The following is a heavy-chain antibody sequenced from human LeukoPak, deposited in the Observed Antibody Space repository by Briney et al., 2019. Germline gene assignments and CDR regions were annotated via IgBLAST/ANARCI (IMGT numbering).Heavy chain of an antibody. CDR3: ARDRRLADSSGYYSDARYYYYGMDV. D-gene: IGHD3-22*01. CDR2: ISRSGGDT. Sequence: GGSLRLSCAASGLTFSSYAMSWVRQAPGKGLEWVSTISRSGGDTYFADSVKGRFTISRDNSMNTLYLQMDSLRAEDTAVYYCARDRRLADSSGYYSDARYYYYGMDVWGQGTTVTVSS. V-gene: IGHV3-23*01. J-gene: IGHJ6*02. CDR1: GLTFSSYA.